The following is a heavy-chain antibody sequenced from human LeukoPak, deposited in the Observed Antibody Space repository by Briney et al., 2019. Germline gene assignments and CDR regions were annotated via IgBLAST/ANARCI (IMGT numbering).Heavy chain of an antibody. D-gene: IGHD6-13*01. CDR1: GYTFTSYY. CDR3: ARAYIAAAGTGTFDY. Sequence: ASVKVSCKAFGYTFTSYYMHWVRQAPGQGLEWMGIINPSGGSTSYAQKFQGRVTMTRDMSTSTVYMELSSLRSEDTAVYYCARAYIAAAGTGTFDYWGQGTLATVSS. V-gene: IGHV1-46*01. J-gene: IGHJ4*02. CDR2: INPSGGST.